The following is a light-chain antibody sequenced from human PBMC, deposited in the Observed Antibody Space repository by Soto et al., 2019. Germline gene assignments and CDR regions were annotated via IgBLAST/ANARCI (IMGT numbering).Light chain of an antibody. V-gene: IGKV1-8*01. J-gene: IGKJ1*01. CDR1: QGISSS. CDR3: QQYYSYPRT. CDR2: DAS. Sequence: AIRMTQSPSSLSAPTGDRVTITCRASQGISSSLAWYQQKPGKAPKLLIYDASTLQSGVPLTFSGSGSGTDFTLTISCLQSEDFATYYCQQYYSYPRTFGQGTKVEIK.